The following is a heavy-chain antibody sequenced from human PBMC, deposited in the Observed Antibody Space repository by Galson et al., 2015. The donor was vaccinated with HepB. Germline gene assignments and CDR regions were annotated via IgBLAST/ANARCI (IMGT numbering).Heavy chain of an antibody. Sequence: SLELSCAASGFTFTTYSFSWVRQAPGKGLEWVSSISSSGRYIYYADPLQGRFTISSDNAKNSLYLQMNSLRAEDTAMSYFVRADFGVANPYTTFDFWGQGALVTVSS. CDR1: GFTFTTYS. CDR3: VRADFGVANPYTTFDF. D-gene: IGHD3-3*01. CDR2: ISSSGRYI. V-gene: IGHV3-21*01. J-gene: IGHJ4*02.